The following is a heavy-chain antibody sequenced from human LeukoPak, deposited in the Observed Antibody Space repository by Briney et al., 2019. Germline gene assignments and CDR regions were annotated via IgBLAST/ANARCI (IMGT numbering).Heavy chain of an antibody. J-gene: IGHJ4*02. Sequence: GGSLRLSCAASGFTFSSYAMSSVRQAPGKGLEWLSSISGIVGSTYYADSVKGRFTISRDNSKNTLYLQMNSLRAEDTAVYYCAKDQAIAAAGTDRYFDYWGQGTLVTVSS. V-gene: IGHV3-23*01. CDR3: AKDQAIAAAGTDRYFDY. D-gene: IGHD6-13*01. CDR2: ISGIVGST. CDR1: GFTFSSYA.